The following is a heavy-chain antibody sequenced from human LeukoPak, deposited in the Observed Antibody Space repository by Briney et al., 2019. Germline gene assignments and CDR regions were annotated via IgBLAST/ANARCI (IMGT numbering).Heavy chain of an antibody. V-gene: IGHV3-7*01. Sequence: GGSLRLSCAASGFTFSKHWMNWVRQAPGKGLEWVANIKQDGSEKYYVDSVKGRFTISRDNAKNSLYLQMNSLRAEDTAVYYCARDKGGYYDFWSGYYRDFNWFDPWGQGTLVTVSS. CDR1: GFTFSKHW. CDR2: IKQDGSEK. J-gene: IGHJ5*02. D-gene: IGHD3-3*01. CDR3: ARDKGGYYDFWSGYYRDFNWFDP.